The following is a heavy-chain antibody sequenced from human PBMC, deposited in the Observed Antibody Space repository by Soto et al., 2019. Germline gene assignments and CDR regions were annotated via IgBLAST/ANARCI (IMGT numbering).Heavy chain of an antibody. V-gene: IGHV1-8*01. CDR1: GYTFTSYD. CDR2: MNPNSGNT. CDR3: ARGLDSSGWYNY. D-gene: IGHD6-19*01. Sequence: VASVKVSCKASGYTFTSYDINWVRQATGQGLEWMGWMNPNSGNTGYAQKFQGRVTMTRNTSISTAYMELGSLRSEDTAVYYCARGLDSSGWYNYWGQGTLVTVSS. J-gene: IGHJ4*02.